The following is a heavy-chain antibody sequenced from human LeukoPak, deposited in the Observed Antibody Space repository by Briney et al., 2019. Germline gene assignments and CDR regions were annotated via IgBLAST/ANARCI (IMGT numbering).Heavy chain of an antibody. D-gene: IGHD4-17*01. J-gene: IGHJ4*02. Sequence: ASVKVSCKASGYTFTGYYYHWVRPPPAQGREWMGWINPKSGDTNYAQKFQGRVTLTRDTSISTAYMELSSLRSDDTAVYYCARAGIYGDSDTFDYWGQGTLVTVSS. CDR1: GYTFTGYY. V-gene: IGHV1-2*02. CDR2: INPKSGDT. CDR3: ARAGIYGDSDTFDY.